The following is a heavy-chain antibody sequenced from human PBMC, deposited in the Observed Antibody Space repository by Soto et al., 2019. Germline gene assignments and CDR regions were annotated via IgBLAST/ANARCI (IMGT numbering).Heavy chain of an antibody. CDR2: ISYDGSNK. Sequence: GGSLRLSCAASGFTFSSYGMHWVRQAPGKGLEWVAVISYDGSNKYYADSVKGRFTISRDNSKNTLYLQMNSLRAEDTAVYYCATSHRQWLVPNNWFDTWGQGPLGNVS. CDR1: GFTFSSYG. J-gene: IGHJ5*02. D-gene: IGHD6-19*01. V-gene: IGHV3-30*03. CDR3: ATSHRQWLVPNNWFDT.